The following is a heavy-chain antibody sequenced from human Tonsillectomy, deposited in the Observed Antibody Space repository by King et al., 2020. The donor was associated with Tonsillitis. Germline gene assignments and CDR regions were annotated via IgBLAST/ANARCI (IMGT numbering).Heavy chain of an antibody. Sequence: VQLVESGGGVVQPGRSLRLSCAASGFTFSSYGMHWVRQAPGKGLEWVAVIWYVGSTKYYADSVKGRFTISRDNSKNTLYLQMNSLRAEDTAVYYCARDSTYCSSTSCPYYYYGMDVWGQGTTVTVSS. V-gene: IGHV3-33*01. CDR1: GFTFSSYG. CDR2: IWYVGSTK. D-gene: IGHD2-2*01. J-gene: IGHJ6*02. CDR3: ARDSTYCSSTSCPYYYYGMDV.